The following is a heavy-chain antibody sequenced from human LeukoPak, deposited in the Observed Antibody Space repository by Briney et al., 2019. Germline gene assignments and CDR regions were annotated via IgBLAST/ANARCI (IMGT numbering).Heavy chain of an antibody. CDR2: VTGSSRTI. Sequence: PGGSLRLSCAASGFTFSSYSMNWVRQAPGKGPEWIAYVTGSSRTIYYADSVKGRFTISRDNAKSSLYLQLDSLRAEDTAVYYCARDLIGGNAYDYWGQGALVTVSS. V-gene: IGHV3-48*01. CDR3: ARDLIGGNAYDY. CDR1: GFTFSSYS. J-gene: IGHJ4*02. D-gene: IGHD2-15*01.